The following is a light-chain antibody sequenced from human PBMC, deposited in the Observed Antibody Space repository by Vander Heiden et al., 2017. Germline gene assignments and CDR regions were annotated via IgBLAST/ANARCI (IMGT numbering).Light chain of an antibody. Sequence: SVLTQPPSVSAAPGQKVTIPCSGSSSNIGNNYLSWYQQLPGTAPKLLIYENNKRPSGIPDRFSGSKSGTSATLGITGLQTGDEADYYCGTWDSSLSAYVFGTGTKVTVL. CDR3: GTWDSSLSAYV. J-gene: IGLJ1*01. CDR2: ENN. V-gene: IGLV1-51*02. CDR1: SSNIGNNY.